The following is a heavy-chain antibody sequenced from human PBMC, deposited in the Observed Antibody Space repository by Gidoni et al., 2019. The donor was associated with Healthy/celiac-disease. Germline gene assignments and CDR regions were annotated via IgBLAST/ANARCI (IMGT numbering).Heavy chain of an antibody. V-gene: IGHV4-34*01. J-gene: IGHJ5*02. Sequence: QVQLQQWGAGLLKPSETLSLTCAVYGGSFSGYYWSWIRQPPGKGLEWIGEINHSGSTNYNPSLKSRVTISVDTSKNQFSLKLSSVTAADTAVYYCARGRSYYGSGSGGVYPWGQGTLVTVSS. CDR2: INHSGST. D-gene: IGHD3-10*01. CDR3: ARGRSYYGSGSGGVYP. CDR1: GGSFSGYY.